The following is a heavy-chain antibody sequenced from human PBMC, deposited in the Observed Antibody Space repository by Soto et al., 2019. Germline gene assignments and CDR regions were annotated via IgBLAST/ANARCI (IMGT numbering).Heavy chain of an antibody. CDR1: GGSISSGGYY. V-gene: IGHV4-31*03. CDR3: ARIVVVPAAIFSPAFDI. J-gene: IGHJ3*02. Sequence: SETLSLTCTVSGGSISSGGYYWSWIRRHPGKGLEWIGYIYYSGSTYYNPSLKSRVTISVDTSKNQFSLKLSSVTAADTAVYYCARIVVVPAAIFSPAFDIWGQGTMVTVSS. CDR2: IYYSGST. D-gene: IGHD2-2*01.